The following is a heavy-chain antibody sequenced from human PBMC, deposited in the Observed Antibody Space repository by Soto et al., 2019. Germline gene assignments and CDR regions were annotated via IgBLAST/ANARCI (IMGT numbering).Heavy chain of an antibody. D-gene: IGHD1-1*01. J-gene: IGHJ3*02. CDR2: ISSSSYI. Sequence: GGSLRLSCAASGFTFSSYSMNWVRQAPGKGLEWVSSISSSSYIYYADSVKGRFTISRDNAKNSLYLQMNSLRAEDTAVYYCARTTGYDAFDIWGQGTMVTVSS. CDR3: ARTTGYDAFDI. V-gene: IGHV3-21*01. CDR1: GFTFSSYS.